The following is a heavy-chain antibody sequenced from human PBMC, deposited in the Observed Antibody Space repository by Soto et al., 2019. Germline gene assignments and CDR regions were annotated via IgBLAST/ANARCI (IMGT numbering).Heavy chain of an antibody. D-gene: IGHD3-10*01. CDR3: ARDIKVRGVISWFDP. CDR2: IYYSGST. J-gene: IGHJ5*02. Sequence: SLTCTVSGGSISSGDYYWSWIRQPPGKGLEWIGYIYYSGSTYYNPSLKSRVTISVDTSKNQFSLKLSSVTAADTAVYYCARDIKVRGVISWFDPWGQGTLVTVS. CDR1: GGSISSGDYY. V-gene: IGHV4-30-4*01.